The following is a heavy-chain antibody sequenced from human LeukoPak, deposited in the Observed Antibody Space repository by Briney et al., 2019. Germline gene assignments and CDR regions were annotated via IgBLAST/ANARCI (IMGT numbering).Heavy chain of an antibody. J-gene: IGHJ4*02. V-gene: IGHV3-30*04. CDR2: ISYDGSNK. Sequence: GGSLRLSCAAFGFSLSNHAMHWVRQAPGKGLEWVAVISYDGSNKYYADSVKGRFTISRDNSKNTLYLQMNSLRAEDTAVYYCAKERISYYSYFDYWGQGTLVTVSS. D-gene: IGHD3-10*01. CDR3: AKERISYYSYFDY. CDR1: GFSLSNHA.